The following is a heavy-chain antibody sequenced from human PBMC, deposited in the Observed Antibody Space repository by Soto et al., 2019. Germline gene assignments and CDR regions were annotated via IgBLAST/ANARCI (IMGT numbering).Heavy chain of an antibody. D-gene: IGHD1-26*01. CDR1: GGSISSSSYY. Sequence: QLQLQESGPGLVKPSETLSLTCTVSGGSISSSSYYWGWIRQPPGKGLEWIGSIYYSGSTYYNPSLKSRVTISVDTSTKQFALKLSSVTAADAAVYYGARLWRWEDYWGQGTLVTVSS. J-gene: IGHJ4*02. V-gene: IGHV4-39*01. CDR3: ARLWRWEDY. CDR2: IYYSGST.